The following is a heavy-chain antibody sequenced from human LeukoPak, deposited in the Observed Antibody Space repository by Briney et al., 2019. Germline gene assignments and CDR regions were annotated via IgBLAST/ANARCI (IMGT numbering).Heavy chain of an antibody. D-gene: IGHD6-13*01. CDR1: GYTFTSYY. V-gene: IGHV1-46*01. J-gene: IGHJ4*02. Sequence: GASVKVSCKASGYTFTSYYMHWVRQAPGQGLEWMGIINPSGGSTSDAQKFQGRVTMTRDTSTSTVYMELSSLRSEDTAVYYCARGAAGTFAKTNDLSLDYWGQGTLVTVSS. CDR2: INPSGGST. CDR3: ARGAAGTFAKTNDLSLDY.